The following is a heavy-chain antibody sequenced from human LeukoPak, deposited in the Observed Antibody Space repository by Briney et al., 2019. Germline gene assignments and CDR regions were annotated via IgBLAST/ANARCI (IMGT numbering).Heavy chain of an antibody. CDR1: GFTFSSYA. Sequence: GRSLRLSCAASGFTFSSYAMHWVRQAPVKELEWVAVISYDGSNKYYADSVKGRFTISRDNSKNTLYLQMNSLRAEDTAVYYCARVGIAARHRDYWGQGTLVTVSS. D-gene: IGHD6-6*01. V-gene: IGHV3-30-3*01. CDR3: ARVGIAARHRDY. CDR2: ISYDGSNK. J-gene: IGHJ4*02.